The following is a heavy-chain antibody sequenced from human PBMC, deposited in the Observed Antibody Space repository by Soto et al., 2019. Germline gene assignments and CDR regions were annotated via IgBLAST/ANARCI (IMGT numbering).Heavy chain of an antibody. D-gene: IGHD6-13*01. V-gene: IGHV1-69*01. Sequence: QVQLVQSGAEVKKPGSSVKVSCKASGGTFSSYAISWVRQAPGQGLEWMGGIIPIFGTANYAQKFQGRVTVSGDESTSTAYMELSSLRSEDKAVYFCARTIAAQLVGWYFHLWGRGTLVTVSS. CDR2: IIPIFGTA. CDR1: GGTFSSYA. J-gene: IGHJ2*01. CDR3: ARTIAAQLVGWYFHL.